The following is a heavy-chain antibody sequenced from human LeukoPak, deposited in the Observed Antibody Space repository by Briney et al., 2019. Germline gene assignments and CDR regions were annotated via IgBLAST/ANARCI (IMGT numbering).Heavy chain of an antibody. D-gene: IGHD6-13*01. Sequence: PSGTLSLTCTDTGGSISSYNWSWIRQPPGKGREGIGYIYYSGTTNYNPSLKSRVTISVDTSKNQFSLKLSSVTAADTAVYYCARGVYIAAAQYGYWDQGTLVTVSS. CDR1: GGSISSYN. CDR2: IYYSGTT. V-gene: IGHV4-59*01. CDR3: ARGVYIAAAQYGY. J-gene: IGHJ4*02.